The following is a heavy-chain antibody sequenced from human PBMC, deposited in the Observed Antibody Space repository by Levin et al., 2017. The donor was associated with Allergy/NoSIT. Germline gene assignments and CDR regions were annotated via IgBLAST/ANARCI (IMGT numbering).Heavy chain of an antibody. CDR1: GFSFDAYA. D-gene: IGHD6-13*01. CDR2: ISWNSGSM. CDR3: AKAHQSIAAPALDY. V-gene: IGHV3-9*01. J-gene: IGHJ4*02. Sequence: GGSLRLSCAASGFSFDAYAMHWVRQAPGKGLEWVSSISWNSGSMTYADSVKGRFTISRDNAKNSLYLQMHSLRAEDTALYYCAKAHQSIAAPALDYWGQGTLVTVSS.